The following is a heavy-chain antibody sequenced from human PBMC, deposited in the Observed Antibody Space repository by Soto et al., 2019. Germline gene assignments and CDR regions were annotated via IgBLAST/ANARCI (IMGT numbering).Heavy chain of an antibody. CDR2: INSDGTST. J-gene: IGHJ5*02. Sequence: EVHLVESGGGLVQPGGSLRLSCAASGFTFSKYWMHWVRQAPGKGLVWVARINSDGTSTSYADSVKGRFTISRDDANDTLYLQMNNLKAEDTAVYYCATNWWNLDTWGQGTLVTVSS. CDR1: GFTFSKYW. D-gene: IGHD1-1*01. V-gene: IGHV3-74*01. CDR3: ATNWWNLDT.